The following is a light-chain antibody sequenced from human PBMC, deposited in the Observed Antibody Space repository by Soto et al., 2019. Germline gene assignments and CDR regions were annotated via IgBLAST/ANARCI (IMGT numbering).Light chain of an antibody. Sequence: QSALTQPRSVSGSPGQSVTISCTGTSSDVGGYTYVSWYQQHPGKAPKLMIYDVSKRPSGVPDRFSGSKSGNTASLTISGLQVEDEADYYCCSYAGSYTLVVFGGGTKLTVL. CDR2: DVS. CDR3: CSYAGSYTLVV. CDR1: SSDVGGYTY. J-gene: IGLJ2*01. V-gene: IGLV2-11*01.